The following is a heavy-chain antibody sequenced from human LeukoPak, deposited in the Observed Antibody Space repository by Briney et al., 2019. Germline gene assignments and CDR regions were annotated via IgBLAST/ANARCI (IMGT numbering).Heavy chain of an antibody. Sequence: GGFLRLSCAASGFTFNSCAIHWVRQAPGKGLEWVSLISGDGGSTFYADSVKGRFTISRDNSKNSLYLQMSSLRSEDTALYYCARESERSGWYDYWGQGTLVTVSS. D-gene: IGHD6-19*01. CDR3: ARESERSGWYDY. CDR2: ISGDGGST. V-gene: IGHV3-43*02. J-gene: IGHJ4*02. CDR1: GFTFNSCA.